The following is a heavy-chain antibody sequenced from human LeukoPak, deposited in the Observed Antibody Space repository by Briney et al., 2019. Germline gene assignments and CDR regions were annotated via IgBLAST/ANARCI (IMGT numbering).Heavy chain of an antibody. V-gene: IGHV4-59*01. Sequence: PAETLSLTCTVSGGSISSYYWSWIRQSPGKGLEWIGNIHYSWNTNHNPSLNSRVTISIDTSNNHFSLRLSSVTAADKAVYYCARFKRADGWSYFDYWGQGTLVTVSS. CDR2: IHYSWNT. CDR3: ARFKRADGWSYFDY. CDR1: GGSISSYY. D-gene: IGHD6-19*01. J-gene: IGHJ4*02.